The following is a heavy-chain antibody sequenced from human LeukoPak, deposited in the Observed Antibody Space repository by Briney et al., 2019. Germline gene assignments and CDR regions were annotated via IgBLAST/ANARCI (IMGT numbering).Heavy chain of an antibody. CDR1: GYTFTSYY. J-gene: IGHJ6*02. CDR2: INPSGGST. CDR3: ARDYCSGGSCYYYGMDV. Sequence: GASVKVSCKASGYTFTSYYMHWVRQAPGQGLEWMGVINPSGGSTSYAQKFQGRVTMTRDTSTSTVYMELSSLRSEDTAVYYCARDYCSGGSCYYYGMDVWGQGTTVTVSS. V-gene: IGHV1-46*01. D-gene: IGHD2-15*01.